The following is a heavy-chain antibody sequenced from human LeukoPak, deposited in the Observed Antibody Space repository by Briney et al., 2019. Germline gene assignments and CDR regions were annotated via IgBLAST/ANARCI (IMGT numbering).Heavy chain of an antibody. CDR2: IYDSGST. CDR3: AGRRRGYSYGPRGNWFDP. Sequence: SETLSLTCTVSGGSIRSSYYYWGWIRQPPGKGLEWIGSIYDSGSTYYNPSLKSRVTISVDTSKNQFSLKLSSVTAADTAVYYCAGRRRGYSYGPRGNWFDPWGQGTLVTVFS. J-gene: IGHJ5*02. D-gene: IGHD5-18*01. V-gene: IGHV4-39*01. CDR1: GGSIRSSYYY.